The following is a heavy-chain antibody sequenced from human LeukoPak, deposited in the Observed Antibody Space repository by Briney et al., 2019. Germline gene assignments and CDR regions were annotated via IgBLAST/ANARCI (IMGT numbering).Heavy chain of an antibody. Sequence: GRSLRLSCAGSGFTFGGYGMHWFRQTPGKGLEWVAVIAYDGSRAFYADSVKGRFTISRDNSKNTMSVQMDDLRAEDTAAYYCTRYNNDHFDYWGQGTLVTVSS. CDR1: GFTFGGYG. D-gene: IGHD1-14*01. J-gene: IGHJ4*02. CDR2: IAYDGSRA. CDR3: TRYNNDHFDY. V-gene: IGHV3-33*01.